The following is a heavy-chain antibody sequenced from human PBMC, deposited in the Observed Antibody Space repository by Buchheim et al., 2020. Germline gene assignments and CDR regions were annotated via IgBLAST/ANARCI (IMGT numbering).Heavy chain of an antibody. Sequence: QVQLVQSGAEVKKPGSSVKVSCKASGGTFSSYAISWVRQAPGQGLEWMGGMIPIFGTANYAQKFQGRVTITADESTSTAYMELSSLRSEDTAVYYCAIRELVVGGYVRVYYYYGMDVWGQGTT. CDR3: AIRELVVGGYVRVYYYYGMDV. CDR2: MIPIFGTA. J-gene: IGHJ6*02. D-gene: IGHD5-12*01. V-gene: IGHV1-69*01. CDR1: GGTFSSYA.